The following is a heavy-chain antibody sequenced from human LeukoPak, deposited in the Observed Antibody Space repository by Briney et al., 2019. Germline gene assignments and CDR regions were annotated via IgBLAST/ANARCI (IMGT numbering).Heavy chain of an antibody. J-gene: IGHJ4*02. V-gene: IGHV1-18*01. CDR1: GYTFTSYG. D-gene: IGHD3-22*01. CDR2: ISAYNGNT. CDR3: ARVSAYYYDSSGYYGLDC. Sequence: ASVKVSCKASGYTFTSYGISWVRQASGQGLEWMGWISAYNGNTNYAQKLQGRVTMTTDTSTSTAYMELRSLRSDDTAVYYCARVSAYYYDSSGYYGLDCWGQGTLVTVSS.